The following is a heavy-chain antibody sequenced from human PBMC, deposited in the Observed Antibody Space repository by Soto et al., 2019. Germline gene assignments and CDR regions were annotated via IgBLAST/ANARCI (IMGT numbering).Heavy chain of an antibody. CDR3: ARDRGIAVAGDAFDI. V-gene: IGHV4-61*01. CDR1: GGSVSSGSYY. D-gene: IGHD6-19*01. Sequence: QVQLQESGPGLVKPSETLSLTCTVSGGSVSSGSYYWSWIRQPPGKGLEWIGYIYYSGSTNYNPSLTSRVTISVDTSKNQFALKLSSVTAADTAVYYCARDRGIAVAGDAFDIWGQGTMVTVSS. J-gene: IGHJ3*02. CDR2: IYYSGST.